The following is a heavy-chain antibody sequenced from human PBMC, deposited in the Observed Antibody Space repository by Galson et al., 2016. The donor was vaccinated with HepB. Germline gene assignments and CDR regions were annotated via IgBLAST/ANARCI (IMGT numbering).Heavy chain of an antibody. Sequence: SVKVSCKASRYTFTDYYMHWVRQAPGQGLEWMGWINPNSGGRNYAEKFQGRVTMTRDTSIATVYMELSSLRSDDTAVYYCARCRAVAGAGCLDYWGQGTLVTVSS. D-gene: IGHD6-19*01. CDR1: RYTFTDYY. V-gene: IGHV1-2*02. CDR2: INPNSGGR. J-gene: IGHJ4*02. CDR3: ARCRAVAGAGCLDY.